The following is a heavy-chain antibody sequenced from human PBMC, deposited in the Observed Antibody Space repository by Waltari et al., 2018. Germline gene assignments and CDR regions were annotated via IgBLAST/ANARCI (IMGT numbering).Heavy chain of an antibody. Sequence: VQLQESGPGLVKPSETLSLTCTVSGGSISSHYWSWVRQIPGKGLEWVATIWPDGSQTIDVDSLKGRFTVSRDNARNSLFLQTSSLRGDDTAVYYCARLAGSSTIYDFWGQGTLVTVSS. CDR3: ARLAGSSTIYDF. D-gene: IGHD6-6*01. V-gene: IGHV3-7*01. CDR1: GGSISSHY. CDR2: IWPDGSQT. J-gene: IGHJ4*02.